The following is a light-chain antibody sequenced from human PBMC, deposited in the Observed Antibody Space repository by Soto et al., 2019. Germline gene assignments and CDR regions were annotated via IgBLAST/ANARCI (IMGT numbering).Light chain of an antibody. V-gene: IGLV2-14*01. Sequence: QSALTQPASVSGSPGQSITISCTGTSSDVGGYNYVSWYQQHPGKAPKLMIYDVSNRPSGVSNRFSGSKSGTTASLTISGLQAEDEADYYCSSYTSSSPVVFGGGTKVTVL. CDR3: SSYTSSSPVV. CDR2: DVS. J-gene: IGLJ2*01. CDR1: SSDVGGYNY.